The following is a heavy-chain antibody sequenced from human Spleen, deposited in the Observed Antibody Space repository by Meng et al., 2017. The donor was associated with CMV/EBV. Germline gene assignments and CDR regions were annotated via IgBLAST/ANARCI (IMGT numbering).Heavy chain of an antibody. J-gene: IGHJ4*02. Sequence: GESLKISCAASGLTFDDYGMSWVRQGPGKGLEWVSVNGWNGGTTGYADSVKGRFTISGDNAKNSLHLQMNSLRAEDTALYHCARGGGPFDYWGQGTLVTVSS. D-gene: IGHD2-15*01. CDR1: GLTFDDYG. V-gene: IGHV3-20*01. CDR3: ARGGGPFDY. CDR2: NGWNGGTT.